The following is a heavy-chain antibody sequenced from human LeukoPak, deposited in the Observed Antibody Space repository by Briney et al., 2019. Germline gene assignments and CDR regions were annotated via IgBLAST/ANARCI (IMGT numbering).Heavy chain of an antibody. CDR1: GFTFSSYA. CDR3: ARPSVGFDP. CDR2: ISGDGSST. Sequence: GGSLRLSCAASGFTFSSYAMSWVRQAPGKGLEWVSAISGDGSSTSYADSVKGRFTISRDNAKNTLYLQMNSLRAEDTAVYYCARPSVGFDPWGQGTLVTVSS. V-gene: IGHV3-74*01. J-gene: IGHJ5*02.